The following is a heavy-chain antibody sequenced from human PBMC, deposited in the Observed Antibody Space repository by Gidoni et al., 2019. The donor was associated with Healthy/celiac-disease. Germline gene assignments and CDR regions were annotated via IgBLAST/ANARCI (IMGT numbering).Heavy chain of an antibody. Sequence: QVQLVQSGAEVKKPGSSVKVSCKASGGTFSRYAISWVRQAPGQGLEWMGRIIPILGIANYAQKFQGRVTITADKSTSTAYMELSSLRSEDTAVYYCASSRGLKGAFDIWGQGTMVTVSS. CDR3: ASSRGLKGAFDI. J-gene: IGHJ3*02. CDR1: GGTFSRYA. V-gene: IGHV1-69*04. D-gene: IGHD3-10*01. CDR2: IIPILGIA.